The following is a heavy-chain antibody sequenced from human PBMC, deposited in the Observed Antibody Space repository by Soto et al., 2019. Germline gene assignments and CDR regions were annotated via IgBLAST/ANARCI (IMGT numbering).Heavy chain of an antibody. CDR2: VTWNSGNI. D-gene: IGHD1-26*01. CDR3: AKDRYGSLEGGMDV. CDR1: GFIFDDFG. J-gene: IGHJ6*02. V-gene: IGHV3-9*01. Sequence: EVPLVESGGGLVQPGGSLRLSCAASGFIFDDFGMHWVRQAPGKGLEWVSGVTWNSGNIDYADSVKGRFTITRDNAKNSLYLQMNGLRGEDTALYYCAKDRYGSLEGGMDVWGQGTTVTVSS.